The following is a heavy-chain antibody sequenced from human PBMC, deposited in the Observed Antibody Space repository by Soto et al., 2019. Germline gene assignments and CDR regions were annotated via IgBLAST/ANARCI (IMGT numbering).Heavy chain of an antibody. Sequence: PGGSLRLSCAASGFTFSNAWMNWVRQAPGKGLEWVGRIKSKTDGGTTDYAAPVKGRFTISRDDSKNTLYLQMNSLKTEDTAVYYCTTEIAVADTPYGMDVWGQGTTVTVSS. CDR3: TTEIAVADTPYGMDV. CDR1: GFTFSNAW. J-gene: IGHJ6*02. CDR2: IKSKTDGGTT. D-gene: IGHD6-19*01. V-gene: IGHV3-15*07.